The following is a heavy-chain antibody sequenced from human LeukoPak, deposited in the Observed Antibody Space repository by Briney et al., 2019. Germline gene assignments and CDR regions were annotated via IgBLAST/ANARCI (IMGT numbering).Heavy chain of an antibody. Sequence: GRSLRLSCAASGFTFSSYGMHWVRQAPGKGLEWVSVIYSGGSTEYADSVKGRFTVSRDNSKNTLYLQMNSLRAEDTAVYYCARSSDGDYYYFDYWGQGTLVTVSS. CDR3: ARSSDGDYYYFDY. J-gene: IGHJ4*02. V-gene: IGHV3-NL1*01. CDR1: GFTFSSYG. CDR2: IYSGGST. D-gene: IGHD4-17*01.